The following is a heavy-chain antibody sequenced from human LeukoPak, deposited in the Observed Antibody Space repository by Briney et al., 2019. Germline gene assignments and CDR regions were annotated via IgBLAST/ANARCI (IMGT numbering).Heavy chain of an antibody. CDR1: GFTFSSYA. CDR2: INHSGST. Sequence: PGGSLRLSCAASGFTFSSYAMSWIRQPPGKGLEWIGEINHSGSTNYNPSLKSRVTISVDTSKNQFSLKLSSVTAADTAVYYCARREGSDSSDLGVETYYFDYWGQGTLVTVSS. V-gene: IGHV4-34*01. J-gene: IGHJ4*02. D-gene: IGHD3-22*01. CDR3: ARREGSDSSDLGVETYYFDY.